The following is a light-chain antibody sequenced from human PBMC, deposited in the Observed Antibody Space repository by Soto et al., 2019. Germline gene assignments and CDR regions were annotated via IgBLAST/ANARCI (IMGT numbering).Light chain of an antibody. Sequence: QSALTQPRPVSASPGQSVTIFCTGTSSDVGRYDYVSWYQQHPGKAPKLIVYDVTERPSGVPDRFSGSKSGNTASLTISGLQAEDEADYSCCSFAGSYPYGFGTGTKVTAL. J-gene: IGLJ1*01. V-gene: IGLV2-11*01. CDR2: DVT. CDR3: CSFAGSYPYG. CDR1: SSDVGRYDY.